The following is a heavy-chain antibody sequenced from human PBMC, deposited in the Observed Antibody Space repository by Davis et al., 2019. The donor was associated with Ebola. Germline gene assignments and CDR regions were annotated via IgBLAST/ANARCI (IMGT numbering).Heavy chain of an antibody. CDR1: VITFSSYA. CDR2: ISSSGSTI. CDR3: ARDRPLDFFFGDYYGMDV. J-gene: IGHJ6*02. D-gene: IGHD3-16*01. Sequence: PGGSLRLSCADSVITFSSYAMTWVRQAPGKGLEWVSYISSSGSTIYYADSVKGRFTISRDNAKNSLYLQMNSLRAEDTAVYYCARDRPLDFFFGDYYGMDVWGQGTTVTVSS. V-gene: IGHV3-48*04.